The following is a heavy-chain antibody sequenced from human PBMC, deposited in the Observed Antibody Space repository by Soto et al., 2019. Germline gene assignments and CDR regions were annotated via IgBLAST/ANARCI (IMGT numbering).Heavy chain of an antibody. J-gene: IGHJ5*02. CDR3: ARGHYGSGSYWFDP. CDR2: INAGNGDT. CDR1: GYTFTSYA. Sequence: QVQLVQSGAEVKKPGASVKVSCKASGYTFTSYAMHWVRQAPGQRLEWMGWINAGNGDTKYSQKFQGRVTIARDTSETTDYMELSSLRSEDTAVYYCARGHYGSGSYWFDPWGQGTLVTVSS. D-gene: IGHD3-10*01. V-gene: IGHV1-3*01.